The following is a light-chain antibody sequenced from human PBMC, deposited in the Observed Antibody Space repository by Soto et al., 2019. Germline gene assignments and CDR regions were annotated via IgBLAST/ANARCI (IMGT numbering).Light chain of an antibody. Sequence: QSALTQPASVSGSPGQSTTISCTGTSNDVGGYNYVSWYQQHPGKVPKLLIYEVSNRPSGVSNRFSGSKSGNTASLTISGLQAEDEADYYCSSYTSISTLVFGGGTQLTVL. CDR3: SSYTSISTLV. CDR1: SNDVGGYNY. CDR2: EVS. V-gene: IGLV2-14*01. J-gene: IGLJ2*01.